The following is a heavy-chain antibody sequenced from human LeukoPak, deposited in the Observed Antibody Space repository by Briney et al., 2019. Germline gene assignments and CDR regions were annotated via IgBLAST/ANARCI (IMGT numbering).Heavy chain of an antibody. CDR2: IYYSGST. J-gene: IGHJ5*02. Sequence: PSETLSLTCTVSGGSISSSSYYWGWIRQPPGKGLEWIGSIYYSGSTYYNPSLKSRVTISVDTSKNQFSLKLSSVTAADTAVYYCARQPFSYIVENWFDPWGQGTLVTVSS. D-gene: IGHD2-2*02. CDR1: GGSISSSSYY. V-gene: IGHV4-39*01. CDR3: ARQPFSYIVENWFDP.